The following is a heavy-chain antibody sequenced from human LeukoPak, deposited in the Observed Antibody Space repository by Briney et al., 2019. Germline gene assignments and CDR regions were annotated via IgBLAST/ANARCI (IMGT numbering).Heavy chain of an antibody. Sequence: GGSLRLSCAASGFTFSSYSMNWVRQAPGKGLEWVAFIRYDGSNKYYADSVKGRFTISRDNSKNTLYLQMNSLRSEDTAVYYCARDRALKVVPAAIGGNWFDPWGQGTLVTDSS. V-gene: IGHV3-30*02. CDR2: IRYDGSNK. CDR1: GFTFSSYS. J-gene: IGHJ5*02. CDR3: ARDRALKVVPAAIGGNWFDP. D-gene: IGHD2-2*01.